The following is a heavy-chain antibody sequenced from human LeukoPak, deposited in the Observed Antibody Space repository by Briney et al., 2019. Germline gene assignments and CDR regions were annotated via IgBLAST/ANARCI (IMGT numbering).Heavy chain of an antibody. CDR1: GYSFSSYG. Sequence: ASVKVSCTASGYSFSSYGVSWIRQAPGQGLEWMGWISAHNANTSYAQKFQGRVTMTTDTATSTTYMELRSLRSDDTAVYYCARGFRGVLPFDYWGQGTLVTVSS. CDR2: ISAHNANT. D-gene: IGHD3-10*01. V-gene: IGHV1-18*01. J-gene: IGHJ4*02. CDR3: ARGFRGVLPFDY.